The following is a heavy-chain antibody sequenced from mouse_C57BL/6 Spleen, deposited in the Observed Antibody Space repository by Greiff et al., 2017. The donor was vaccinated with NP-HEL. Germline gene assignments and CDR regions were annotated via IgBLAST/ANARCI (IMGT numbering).Heavy chain of an antibody. Sequence: VQLQQSGAELVKPGASVKLSCKASGYTFTSYWMHWVKQRPGQGLEWIGMIHPNSGSTNYNEKFKSKATLTVDESSSTAYMQLSSLTSEDSAVYYCAPYGNYPFAYWGQGTLVTVSA. CDR1: GYTFTSYW. D-gene: IGHD2-1*01. CDR2: IHPNSGST. V-gene: IGHV1-64*01. CDR3: APYGNYPFAY. J-gene: IGHJ3*01.